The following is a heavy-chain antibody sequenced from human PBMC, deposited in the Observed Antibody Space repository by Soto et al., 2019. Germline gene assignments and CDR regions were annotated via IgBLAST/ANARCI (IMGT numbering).Heavy chain of an antibody. CDR3: ARHNYDCSGNYHYYYGMHV. CDR2: INAGNGNT. Sequence: ASVKVSCKASGYTFTSYAMHWVRQAPGQRLEWMGWINAGNGNTKYSQKFQGRVTITRDTSASTDYMELSSLRSEDTAVYYCARHNYDCSGNYHYYYGMHVWGQGITVTVFS. J-gene: IGHJ6*02. D-gene: IGHD3-22*01. CDR1: GYTFTSYA. V-gene: IGHV1-3*01.